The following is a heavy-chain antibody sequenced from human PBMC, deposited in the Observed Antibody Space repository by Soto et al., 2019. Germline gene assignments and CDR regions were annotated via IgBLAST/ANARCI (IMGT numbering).Heavy chain of an antibody. Sequence: QVQLQESGPGLVKPSETLSLTCTVSGGSISSYYWSWIRQPPGKGLEWIGYIYYSGGTNYNPSLKSRVTISVDTSKNQFSLKLSSVTAADTAVYYCARGTDYYETPDAFDIWGQGTMVTVSS. J-gene: IGHJ3*02. CDR1: GGSISSYY. CDR2: IYYSGGT. V-gene: IGHV4-59*01. D-gene: IGHD3-22*01. CDR3: ARGTDYYETPDAFDI.